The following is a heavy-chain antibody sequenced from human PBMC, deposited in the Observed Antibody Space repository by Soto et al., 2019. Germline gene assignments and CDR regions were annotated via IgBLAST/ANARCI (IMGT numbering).Heavy chain of an antibody. D-gene: IGHD3-16*02. J-gene: IGHJ4*02. V-gene: IGHV3-23*01. Sequence: GGSLRLSCAASGFTFSSYALTWVRQAPGKGLEWVSAISGGGGSTYYADSVKGRFTVSRDNSKSTLYLQMNSLRAEDTAVYYCAKVGLGELSLWDYWGQGTLVTVSS. CDR1: GFTFSSYA. CDR2: ISGGGGST. CDR3: AKVGLGELSLWDY.